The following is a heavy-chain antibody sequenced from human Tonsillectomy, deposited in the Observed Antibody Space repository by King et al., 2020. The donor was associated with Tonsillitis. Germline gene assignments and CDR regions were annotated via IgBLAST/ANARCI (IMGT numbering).Heavy chain of an antibody. CDR3: ARKAARLNWFDP. Sequence: QLQESGPGLVKPSETLSLICTVSGGSISSSNYYWGWIRQPPGKGLEWNGSIYYSGSTYYNPSLKSRVTISVDTSKNQFSLKLSSVTAADTAVYYCARKAARLNWFDPWGQGTLVTVSS. CDR2: IYYSGST. CDR1: GGSISSSNYY. V-gene: IGHV4-39*07. D-gene: IGHD6-6*01. J-gene: IGHJ5*02.